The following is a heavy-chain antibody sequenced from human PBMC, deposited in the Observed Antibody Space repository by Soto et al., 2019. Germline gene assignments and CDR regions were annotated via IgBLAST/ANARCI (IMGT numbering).Heavy chain of an antibody. V-gene: IGHV3-30-3*01. Sequence: SLRLSCAASGFTFSSYAMHWVRQAPGKGLEWVAVISYEGSNKYYPDSVKGRFTLSRDNSRDTLYLQMNSLRVEDTAVYYCARSWDSSGYPLDYWGQGTLVTVSS. CDR3: ARSWDSSGYPLDY. CDR1: GFTFSSYA. CDR2: ISYEGSNK. D-gene: IGHD3-22*01. J-gene: IGHJ4*02.